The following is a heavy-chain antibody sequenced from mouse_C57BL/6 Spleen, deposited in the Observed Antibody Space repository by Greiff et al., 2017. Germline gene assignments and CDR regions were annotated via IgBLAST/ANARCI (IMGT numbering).Heavy chain of an antibody. CDR2: ISDGGSYT. CDR3: AREYYYGSSDGYFDV. V-gene: IGHV5-4*01. D-gene: IGHD1-1*01. J-gene: IGHJ1*03. Sequence: EVMLVESGGGLVKPGGSLTLSCAASGFTFSSYAMSLVRQTPEKRLEWVATISDGGSYTYYPDKLKGRFTISRDNAKNNLYRQMSHLKSEDTAMYYCAREYYYGSSDGYFDVWGTGTTVTVSS. CDR1: GFTFSSYA.